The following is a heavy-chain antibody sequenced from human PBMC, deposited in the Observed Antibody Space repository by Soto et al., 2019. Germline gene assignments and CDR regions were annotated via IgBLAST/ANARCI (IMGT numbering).Heavy chain of an antibody. CDR1: GGSVSSGSYY. CDR3: ASVRGSYRLAAY. Sequence: SETLSLTCTVSGGSVSSGSYYWSWIRQPPGKGLEWIGYIYYSGSTNYNPSLKSRVTISVDTSKNQFSLKLSSVTAADTAVYYCASVRGSYRLAAYWGQGTLVTVSS. V-gene: IGHV4-61*01. J-gene: IGHJ4*02. D-gene: IGHD1-26*01. CDR2: IYYSGST.